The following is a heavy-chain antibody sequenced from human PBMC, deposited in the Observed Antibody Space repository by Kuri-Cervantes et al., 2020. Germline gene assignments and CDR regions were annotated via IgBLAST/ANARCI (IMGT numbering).Heavy chain of an antibody. CDR3: AKSPRVYYGDYPPDY. CDR2: ISSSSSTI. J-gene: IGHJ4*02. Sequence: GESLKISCAASGFTFSSYSMNWVRQAPGKGLEWVSYISSSSSTIYYADSVKGRFTISRDNAKNSLYLQMNSLRAEDTAVYYCAKSPRVYYGDYPPDYWGQGTLVTVSS. V-gene: IGHV3-48*01. CDR1: GFTFSSYS. D-gene: IGHD4-17*01.